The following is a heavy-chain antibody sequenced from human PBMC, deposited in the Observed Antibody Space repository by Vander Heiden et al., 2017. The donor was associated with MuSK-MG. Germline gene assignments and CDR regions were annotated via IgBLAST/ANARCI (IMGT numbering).Heavy chain of an antibody. D-gene: IGHD6-25*01. J-gene: IGHJ6*03. Sequence: QVQLQQWGAGLLKPSETLSLTCAVYGGSFSGYYWSWIRQPPGKGLEWIGEINHSGSTNYNPSLKSRVTISVDTSKNQFSLKLSSVTAADTAVYYCARGVGRVAAPRIYYYYYMDVWGKGTTVTVSS. CDR1: GGSFSGYY. CDR2: INHSGST. V-gene: IGHV4-34*01. CDR3: ARGVGRVAAPRIYYYYYMDV.